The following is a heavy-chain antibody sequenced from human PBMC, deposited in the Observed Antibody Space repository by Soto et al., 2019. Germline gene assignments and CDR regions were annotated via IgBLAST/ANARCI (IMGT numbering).Heavy chain of an antibody. D-gene: IGHD2-21*02. CDR3: ATHVVETPKGRRGWFDP. J-gene: IGHJ5*02. Sequence: VQLQESGPGLVKPSGTLSLTCNVSCVSISGSNWWSWVRQSPGKGLEWIGEVYHSGGANYNPSFKSRVIISVDKSKNQFSLQLSAVTTADTAIYYCATHVVETPKGRRGWFDPWGQGTLVTVSS. CDR1: CVSISGSNW. V-gene: IGHV4-4*02. CDR2: VYHSGGA.